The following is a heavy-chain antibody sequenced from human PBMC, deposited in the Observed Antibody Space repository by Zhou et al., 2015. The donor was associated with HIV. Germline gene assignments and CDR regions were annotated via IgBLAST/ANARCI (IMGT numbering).Heavy chain of an antibody. J-gene: IGHJ5*02. CDR3: ARDYLIVVVPSRRERGANWFDP. CDR2: IIPIFGTA. V-gene: IGHV1-69*01. CDR1: GGTFSSYA. Sequence: QVQLVQSGAEVKKPGSSVKVSCKASGGTFSSYAISWVRQAPGQGLEWMGGIIPIFGTANYAQKFQGRVTITADESTSTAYMELSSLRSEDTAVYYCARDYLIVVVPSRRERGANWFDPWGQGTLVTVSS. D-gene: IGHD2-2*01.